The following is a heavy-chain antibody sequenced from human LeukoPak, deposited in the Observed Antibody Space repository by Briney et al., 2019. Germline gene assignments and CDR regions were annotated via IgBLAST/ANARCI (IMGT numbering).Heavy chain of an antibody. D-gene: IGHD3-10*01. CDR3: AQDRGDRAGYPIDS. Sequence: PGGSLRLSCAVSGFTFSGYAMSWVRQAPGKGLEWVSGISGSGGSTYYADSVKGRFTISRDNSKNTLYLQMNSLRAEDTALYYCAQDRGDRAGYPIDSWGQGTLVTVSS. CDR2: ISGSGGST. J-gene: IGHJ4*02. CDR1: GFTFSGYA. V-gene: IGHV3-23*01.